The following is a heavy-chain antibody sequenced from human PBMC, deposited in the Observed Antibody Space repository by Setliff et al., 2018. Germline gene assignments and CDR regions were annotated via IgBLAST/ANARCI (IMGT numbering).Heavy chain of an antibody. V-gene: IGHV4-61*08. Sequence: SETLSLTCTVSGGSVSSGGYLWSWIRQPPGKGLEWIGYNYDTGNTNINPSLKSRLTISVDRTKNQFPLKLSSVTAADTAVYYCARDFWGSLDYWGQGTLVTVSS. D-gene: IGHD7-27*01. CDR2: NYDTGNT. CDR3: ARDFWGSLDY. CDR1: GGSVSSGGYL. J-gene: IGHJ4*02.